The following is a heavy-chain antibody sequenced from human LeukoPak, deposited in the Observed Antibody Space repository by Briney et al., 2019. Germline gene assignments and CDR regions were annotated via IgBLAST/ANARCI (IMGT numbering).Heavy chain of an antibody. CDR2: IKQDGSEK. J-gene: IGHJ6*02. CDR3: ARVIRGPYQLPYYYYGMDV. D-gene: IGHD2-2*01. Sequence: TGGSLSLSWAASGFTFSSYWMSWVRQPPGKGLEWVGNIKQDGSEKYYLDSVKGRFTISRDNAKNSLYLQMNSLRAEDTAVYYCARVIRGPYQLPYYYYGMDVWGQGTTVTVSS. V-gene: IGHV3-7*01. CDR1: GFTFSSYW.